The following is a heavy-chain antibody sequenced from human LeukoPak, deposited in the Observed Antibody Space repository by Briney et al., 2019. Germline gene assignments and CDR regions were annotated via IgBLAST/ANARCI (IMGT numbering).Heavy chain of an antibody. CDR2: IDYSGST. CDR1: GGSISSSSYY. V-gene: IGHV4-39*01. D-gene: IGHD3-9*01. Sequence: SETLSLTCTVSGGSISSSSYYWGWIRQPPGKGLEWIGSIDYSGSTYYNPSLKSRVIISVDTSKNQFSLKLSPVIAADTAVYYSARCKRRGAGYYDPIDYWGQGTLVSVSS. CDR3: ARCKRRGAGYYDPIDY. J-gene: IGHJ4*02.